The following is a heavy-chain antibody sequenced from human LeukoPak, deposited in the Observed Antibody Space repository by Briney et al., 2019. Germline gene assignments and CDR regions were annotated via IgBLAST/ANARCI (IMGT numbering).Heavy chain of an antibody. CDR2: ISGSGGST. V-gene: IGHV3-23*01. D-gene: IGHD1-1*01. Sequence: GGSLRLSCAASGFTFSSYAMSWVRQAPGKGLEWVSAISGSGGSTYYAYSVKGRFTISRDNSKNTLYLQMNSLRAEDTAVYYCATPTNRLERRYYFDYWGQGTLVTVSS. CDR3: ATPTNRLERRYYFDY. J-gene: IGHJ4*02. CDR1: GFTFSSYA.